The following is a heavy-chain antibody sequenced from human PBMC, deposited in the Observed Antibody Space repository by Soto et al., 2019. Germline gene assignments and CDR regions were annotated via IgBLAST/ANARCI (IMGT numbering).Heavy chain of an antibody. D-gene: IGHD6-19*01. V-gene: IGHV1-18*01. CDR1: GYSFTTYG. CDR3: ARGGYSSSYRFDY. J-gene: IGHJ4*02. Sequence: GASVKVSCKSSGYSFTTYGISWVRQVPGHGLDWMGWISAYNGNINYAQKFQGTVTMTTDTSTSTAYMELRSLRSEDTAVYYCARGGYSSSYRFDYWGQGTLVTVSS. CDR2: ISAYNGNI.